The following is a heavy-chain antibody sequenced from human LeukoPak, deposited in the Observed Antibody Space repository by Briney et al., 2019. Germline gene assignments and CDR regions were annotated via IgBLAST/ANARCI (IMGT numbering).Heavy chain of an antibody. CDR2: INPNSGYT. CDR1: GYSFTTYY. V-gene: IGHV1-2*06. CDR3: ARAALGSSWPYDTFDI. Sequence: ASVTVSCTASGYSFTTYYINWVRQAPGQGLEWMGRINPNSGYTNYVQKFQGRVTMTRDTSITTAYMELSRLRSDDTAVYYCARAALGSSWPYDTFDIWGQGTMVTVSS. J-gene: IGHJ3*02. D-gene: IGHD6-13*01.